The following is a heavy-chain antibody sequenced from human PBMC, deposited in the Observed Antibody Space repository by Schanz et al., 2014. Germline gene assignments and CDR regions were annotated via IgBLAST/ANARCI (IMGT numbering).Heavy chain of an antibody. Sequence: EVQLLESGGGWEHPGGSLRLSCAASGSTFSSYAMPWVRQVPGMGLEWVSAISGRDGSTYYADSVRGRFTISRDNSKNTLYLQMNSLRAEDTAVYYCANNWNLDYWGQGTLVTVSS. CDR2: ISGRDGST. J-gene: IGHJ4*02. V-gene: IGHV3-23*01. CDR3: ANNWNLDY. D-gene: IGHD1-20*01. CDR1: GSTFSSYA.